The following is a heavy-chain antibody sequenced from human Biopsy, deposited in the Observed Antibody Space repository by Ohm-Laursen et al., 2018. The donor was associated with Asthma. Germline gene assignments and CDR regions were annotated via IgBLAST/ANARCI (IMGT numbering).Heavy chain of an antibody. CDR3: ARGDSSGWSHYYFDY. V-gene: IGHV3-23*01. CDR2: ITGGNDNT. Sequence: SLRLSCAASGFTFSSYVMNWVRQAPGKGLEWVSAITGGNDNTYYADSVKGRFTISRDNSKNTVHLQMHSLRVEDTAVYYCARGDSSGWSHYYFDYWGQGTLVTVSS. CDR1: GFTFSSYV. D-gene: IGHD6-19*01. J-gene: IGHJ4*02.